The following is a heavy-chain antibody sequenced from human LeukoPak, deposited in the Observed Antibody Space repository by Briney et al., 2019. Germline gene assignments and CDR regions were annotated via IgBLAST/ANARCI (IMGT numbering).Heavy chain of an antibody. D-gene: IGHD3-10*01. CDR2: INPNSGGT. Sequence: GASVKVSCKASGYTFTGYYMHWVRQAPGQGLEWMGWINPNSGGTTYEQKFQGRVTMTRDRSDSTAHLELSRLRSDDTAVYYCERTVRDREAYYYFYMDVWGKGTTVTVSS. V-gene: IGHV1-2*02. CDR3: ERTVRDREAYYYFYMDV. J-gene: IGHJ6*03. CDR1: GYTFTGYY.